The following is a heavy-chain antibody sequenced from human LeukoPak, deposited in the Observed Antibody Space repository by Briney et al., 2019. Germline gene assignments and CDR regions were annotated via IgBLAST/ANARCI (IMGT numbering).Heavy chain of an antibody. Sequence: GESLKISCKGSGYSFTIYWIGWVRQMPGKGLEWMGIIYPGDSDTRYSPSFQGQVTISADKSISTAYLQWSSLKASDTAMYYCARQSLNSSGWYVPRALHSSKILGGSYFDYWGQGTLVTVSS. D-gene: IGHD6-19*01. CDR3: ARQSLNSSGWYVPRALHSSKILGGSYFDY. CDR1: GYSFTIYW. V-gene: IGHV5-51*01. J-gene: IGHJ4*02. CDR2: IYPGDSDT.